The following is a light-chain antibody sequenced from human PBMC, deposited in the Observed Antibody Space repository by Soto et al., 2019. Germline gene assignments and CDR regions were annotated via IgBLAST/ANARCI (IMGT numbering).Light chain of an antibody. CDR3: SSYTSSSTVV. Sequence: QSVLTQPASVSASPGQSITISCTGTNSDVDNYNLVSWYQQHPGKAPKLIIYEVSNRPSGVSNRFSGSKSGNTASLTISGLQAEDEADYYCSSYTSSSTVVFGGGTKLTVL. CDR2: EVS. V-gene: IGLV2-14*02. CDR1: NSDVDNYNL. J-gene: IGLJ2*01.